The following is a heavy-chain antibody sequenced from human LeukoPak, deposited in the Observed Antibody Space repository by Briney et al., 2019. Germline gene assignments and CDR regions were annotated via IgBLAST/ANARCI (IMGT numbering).Heavy chain of an antibody. CDR3: ARDRSGYDYYYYYYMDV. D-gene: IGHD5-12*01. CDR2: ISSSGSTI. V-gene: IGHV3-48*03. Sequence: GGSLRLSCAASGFTFSSYEMNWVRQAPGKGLGWVSYISSSGSTIYYADSVKGRFTISRDNAKNSLYLQMNRLRAEDTAVYYCARDRSGYDYYYYYYMDVWGKGTTVTVSS. CDR1: GFTFSSYE. J-gene: IGHJ6*03.